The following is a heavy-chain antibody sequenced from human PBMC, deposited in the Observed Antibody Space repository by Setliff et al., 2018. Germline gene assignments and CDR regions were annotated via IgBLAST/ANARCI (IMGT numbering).Heavy chain of an antibody. CDR2: ISYSGST. Sequence: SETLSLTCTVSGNSVSSVSYYWSWIRQPPGKGLEWIGYISYSGSTNYNHSFKSRVTISLDTSKNQFSLKLNSVTAADTAVYYCARDRIAAADAIHYYYFAMDVWGQGTTVTVSS. J-gene: IGHJ6*02. CDR1: GNSVSSVSYY. CDR3: ARDRIAAADAIHYYYFAMDV. V-gene: IGHV4-61*01. D-gene: IGHD6-13*01.